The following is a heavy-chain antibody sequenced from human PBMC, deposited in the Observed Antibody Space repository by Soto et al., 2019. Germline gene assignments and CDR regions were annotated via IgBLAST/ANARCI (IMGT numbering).Heavy chain of an antibody. CDR1: GGTFSSYA. Sequence: SVKVSCKASGGTFSSYAISWVRQAPGQGLEWMGGIIPIFGTANYAQKFQGRVTITADESTSTAYMELSSLRSEDTAVYYCARTYYGSGSYEYFDYWGQGILVTVSS. D-gene: IGHD3-10*01. CDR3: ARTYYGSGSYEYFDY. CDR2: IIPIFGTA. J-gene: IGHJ4*02. V-gene: IGHV1-69*13.